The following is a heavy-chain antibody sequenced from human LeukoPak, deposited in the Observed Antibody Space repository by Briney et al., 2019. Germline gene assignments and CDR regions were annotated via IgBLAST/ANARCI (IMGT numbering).Heavy chain of an antibody. D-gene: IGHD4-17*01. CDR2: IKQDGSEK. Sequence: PGGSLRLSCAASGFTFSSYWMSCVRQAPGKGLEWVANIKQDGSEKYYVDSVKGRFTTSRDSAKNSLYLKMNSLRAEDTAVYYCARDWYGDSGDYWGQGTLVTVSS. J-gene: IGHJ4*02. CDR3: ARDWYGDSGDY. V-gene: IGHV3-7*01. CDR1: GFTFSSYW.